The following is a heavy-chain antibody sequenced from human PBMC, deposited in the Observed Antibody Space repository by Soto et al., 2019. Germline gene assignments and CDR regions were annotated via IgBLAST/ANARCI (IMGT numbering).Heavy chain of an antibody. CDR2: TSNNDDRT. J-gene: IGHJ4*02. CDR1: GFTFSDHA. D-gene: IGHD6-19*01. V-gene: IGHV3-23*01. Sequence: LRLSCAVSGFTFSDHAMTWVRQAPGKGLEWVPTTSNNDDRTFYADSVKGRFTVSRDRSNNTLYLQMNSLRAEDTAVYFCARPPLYSNGGYFDSWGQGTLVTVSS. CDR3: ARPPLYSNGGYFDS.